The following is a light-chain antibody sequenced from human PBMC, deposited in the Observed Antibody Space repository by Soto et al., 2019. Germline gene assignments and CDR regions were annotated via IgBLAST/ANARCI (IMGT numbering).Light chain of an antibody. J-gene: IGKJ5*01. V-gene: IGKV1-39*01. CDR1: QSISSY. CDR2: AAS. Sequence: DIQRSQSPSSLSASVGDRVTLTCRASQSISSYLNWYQQTQGKAPKXXSYAASSLQSGVPSRFSGSGSGTDFTLTISSLQPEDFETYYCQQSYSTPRTFGQGTRLEIK. CDR3: QQSYSTPRT.